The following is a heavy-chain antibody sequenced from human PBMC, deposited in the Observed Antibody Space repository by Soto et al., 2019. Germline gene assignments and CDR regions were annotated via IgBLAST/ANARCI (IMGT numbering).Heavy chain of an antibody. CDR2: ISSNGGAT. D-gene: IGHD3-9*01. J-gene: IGHJ4*02. CDR3: VKGYYDIFTGYYSY. CDR1: GFTFSGYT. V-gene: IGHV3-64D*06. Sequence: PGGSLRLSCSASGFTFSGYTMHWVRQAPGKGLEYVSAISSNGGATYYADSVKGRFTISRDNSKNTLYLQISSLRPEDTAVYYCVKGYYDIFTGYYSYWGQGTLVTVSS.